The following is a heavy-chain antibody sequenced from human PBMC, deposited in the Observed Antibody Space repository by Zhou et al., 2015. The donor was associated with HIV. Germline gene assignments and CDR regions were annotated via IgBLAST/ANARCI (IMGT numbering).Heavy chain of an antibody. D-gene: IGHD6-19*01. J-gene: IGHJ3*02. CDR1: GGTFSSYA. CDR2: IIPIFGTA. CDR3: ARSIAVAGRSVGGAFDI. V-gene: IGHV1-69*01. Sequence: QVQLVQSGAEVKKPGSSVKVSCKASGGTFSSYAISWVRQAPGQGLEWMGGIIPIFGTANYAQKFQGRVTITADESTSTAYMELSSLRSEDTAVYYCARSIAVAGRSVGGAFDIWGQGTMVTVSS.